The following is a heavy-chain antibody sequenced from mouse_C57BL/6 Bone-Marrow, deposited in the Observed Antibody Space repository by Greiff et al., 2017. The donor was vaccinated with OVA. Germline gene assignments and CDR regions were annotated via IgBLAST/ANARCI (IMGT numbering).Heavy chain of an antibody. J-gene: IGHJ4*01. CDR1: GYTFTSYW. D-gene: IGHD2-4*01. Sequence: QVQLQQPGAELVKPGASVKMSCKASGYTFTSYWITWVKQRPGQGLEWIGDIYPGSGSTNYNEKFKSKATLTVDTSSSTAYMQLSSLTSEDSAVYYCARECIYYDSLYAMDYWGQGTSVTVSS. CDR3: ARECIYYDSLYAMDY. V-gene: IGHV1-55*01. CDR2: IYPGSGST.